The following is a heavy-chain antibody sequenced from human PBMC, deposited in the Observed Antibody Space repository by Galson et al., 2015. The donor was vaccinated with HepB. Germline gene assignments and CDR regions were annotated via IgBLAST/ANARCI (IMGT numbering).Heavy chain of an antibody. D-gene: IGHD5-12*01. V-gene: IGHV1-69*13. CDR2: IIPIFGTA. CDR3: ARSSGGYPGYYYYYMDV. Sequence: SVKVSCKASGGTFSSYAISWVRQAPGQGLEWMGGIIPIFGTANYAQKFQGRVTITADESTSTAYMELSSLRSEDTAVYYCARSSGGYPGYYYYYMDVWGKGTTVTVSS. CDR1: GGTFSSYA. J-gene: IGHJ6*03.